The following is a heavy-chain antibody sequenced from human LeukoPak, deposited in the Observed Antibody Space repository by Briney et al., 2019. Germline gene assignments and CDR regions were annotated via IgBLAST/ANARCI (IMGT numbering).Heavy chain of an antibody. J-gene: IGHJ4*02. CDR3: AKGHCSSASCYASDS. Sequence: GGSLRLSCAASGFTFSSYAMSWVRQAPGKGLEWVSAISASGGNAYDADSEKGRFTIYRDNSKNTLGLQMNRLRAEDTAVYYCAKGHCSSASCYASDSWGQGTLVTVSS. V-gene: IGHV3-23*01. CDR1: GFTFSSYA. D-gene: IGHD2-2*01. CDR2: ISASGGNA.